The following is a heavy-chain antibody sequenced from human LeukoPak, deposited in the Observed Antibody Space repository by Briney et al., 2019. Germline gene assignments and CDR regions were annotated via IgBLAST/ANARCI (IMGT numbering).Heavy chain of an antibody. J-gene: IGHJ4*02. CDR3: ARQGYYGSGSSLIDY. CDR1: GGSISSYY. Sequence: SETLSLTCIVSGGSISSYYWTWIRQPPGKGLEWIGYIHYSGSTNYNPSLKSRVTISVDTSKNQFSLKLSSVTAADTAVYYCARQGYYGSGSSLIDYWGQGTLVTVSS. CDR2: IHYSGST. V-gene: IGHV4-59*08. D-gene: IGHD3-10*01.